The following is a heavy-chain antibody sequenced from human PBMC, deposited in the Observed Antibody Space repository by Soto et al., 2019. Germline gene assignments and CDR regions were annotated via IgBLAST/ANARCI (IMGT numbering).Heavy chain of an antibody. CDR2: IYYSGST. Sequence: SETLSLTCTVSGGSISSGDYYWSWIRQPPGKGLEWIGYIYYSGSTYYNPSLKSRVTISVDTSKNQFSLKLNSVTAADTAVYYCSRYCSGGSCYEGRSSLFDYWGQGTLVTVSS. CDR3: SRYCSGGSCYEGRSSLFDY. D-gene: IGHD2-15*01. CDR1: GGSISSGDYY. V-gene: IGHV4-30-4*01. J-gene: IGHJ4*02.